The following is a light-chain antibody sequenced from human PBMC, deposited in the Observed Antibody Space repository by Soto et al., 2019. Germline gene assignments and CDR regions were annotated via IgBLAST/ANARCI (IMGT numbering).Light chain of an antibody. CDR3: QQSYSTLGT. CDR2: AAS. V-gene: IGKV1-39*01. J-gene: IGKJ1*01. CDR1: QSISSY. Sequence: DIQMTQYPSSLSASVGDRVTITCRASQSISSYLNWYQQKPGKAPKLLIHAASSLQSGVPSRFSGSGSGTDFTLTISSLQPEDFATYYCQQSYSTLGTFGQGTKVDIK.